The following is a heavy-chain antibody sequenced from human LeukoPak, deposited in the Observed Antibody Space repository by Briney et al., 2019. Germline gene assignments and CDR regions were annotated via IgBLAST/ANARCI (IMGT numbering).Heavy chain of an antibody. CDR1: GGSISSSSYY. J-gene: IGHJ4*02. V-gene: IGHV4-39*01. CDR3: ARPVRGVRWYFDY. Sequence: SETLSLTCTVSGGSISSSSYYWGWIRQPPGKGLEWIGSIYYSGSTYYNPSLKSRVTISVDTSKNQFSLKLSSVTAADTAVYYCARPVRGVRWYFDYWGQGTLVTVFS. CDR2: IYYSGST. D-gene: IGHD3-10*01.